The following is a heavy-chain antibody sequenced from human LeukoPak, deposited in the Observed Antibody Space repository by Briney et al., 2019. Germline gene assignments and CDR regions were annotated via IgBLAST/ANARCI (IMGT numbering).Heavy chain of an antibody. CDR2: IYYSGST. CDR3: ARGEYSSGWYLDY. Sequence: PSETLSLTCTVSGGSISSYYWSWIRQPPGKGLEWIGYIYYSGSTNYNPSLKSRVTISVDTSKNQFSLELSSVTAADTAVYYCARGEYSSGWYLDYWGQGTLVTVSS. V-gene: IGHV4-59*01. D-gene: IGHD6-19*01. J-gene: IGHJ4*02. CDR1: GGSISSYY.